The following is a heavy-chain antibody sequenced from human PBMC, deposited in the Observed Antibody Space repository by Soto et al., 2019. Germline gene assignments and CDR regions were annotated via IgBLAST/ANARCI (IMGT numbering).Heavy chain of an antibody. V-gene: IGHV5-51*01. J-gene: IGHJ2*01. CDR2: IYPSDSDV. CDR3: ARITADWYFDL. CDR1: GYSFALYW. Sequence: HGESLKISCKGSGYSFALYWIGWVRQMPGKDLEWMGIIYPSDSDVRYSPSFQGQVTMSADKSISTVYLQWNSLKASDTAMYYCARITADWYFDLWGRGTLVTVS. D-gene: IGHD3-16*01.